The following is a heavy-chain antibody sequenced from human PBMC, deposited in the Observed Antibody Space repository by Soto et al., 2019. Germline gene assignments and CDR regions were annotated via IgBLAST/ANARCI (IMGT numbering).Heavy chain of an antibody. CDR2: INYSGTT. J-gene: IGHJ5*02. V-gene: IGHV4-59*01. CDR3: ARDGYYDSSGYHAWFDP. CDR1: GGSISSYY. D-gene: IGHD3-22*01. Sequence: SETLSLTCTVSGGSISSYYWGWIRQPSGKGLEWIGYINYSGTTNYNPSLKSRVTISVDTSKNQFSLKLSSVTAADTAIYYCARDGYYDSSGYHAWFDPWGQGILVTVSS.